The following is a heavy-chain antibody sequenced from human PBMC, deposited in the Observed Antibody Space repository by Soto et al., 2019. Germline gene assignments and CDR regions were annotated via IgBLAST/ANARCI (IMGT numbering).Heavy chain of an antibody. CDR3: ARSYDDLLPCYSQNGFDI. D-gene: IGHD3-9*01. Sequence: GASVKVSCKASGYTFSSSAMHWVRRAPGERPERMGWINAGNGNTKYSQKFQGRVIITRDTSASTAYMELSSLRSDDTAVYYCARSYDDLLPCYSQNGFDIWGQRTVGTVSS. CDR1: GYTFSSSA. J-gene: IGHJ3*02. CDR2: INAGNGNT. V-gene: IGHV1-3*01.